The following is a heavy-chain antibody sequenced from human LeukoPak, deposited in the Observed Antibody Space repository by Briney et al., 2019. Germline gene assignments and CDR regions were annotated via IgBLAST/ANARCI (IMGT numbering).Heavy chain of an antibody. V-gene: IGHV3-30*03. CDR2: ISYDGNDK. CDR3: ARDAGTWGYGYNFDY. Sequence: GGSLRLSCAASGFIFSTYSMNWVRQAPGKGLEWVAVISYDGNDKYYADSLKGRFTISRDNSKNTLYLQMNSLRAEDTAVYYCARDAGTWGYGYNFDYWGQGTLVSVSS. J-gene: IGHJ4*02. CDR1: GFIFSTYS. D-gene: IGHD6-13*01.